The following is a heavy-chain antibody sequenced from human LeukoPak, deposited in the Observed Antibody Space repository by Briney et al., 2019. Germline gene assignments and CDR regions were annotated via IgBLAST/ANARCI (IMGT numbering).Heavy chain of an antibody. CDR3: ANDHTPNWGPGYFDF. CDR1: GFTFSSYV. Sequence: GGSLRLSCAASGFTFSSYVMTWVRQAPGKGLEWVSGISDSGGSTYYADSVKGRFTISRDNSKNTLYLHMNSLRAEDTAVYYCANDHTPNWGPGYFDFWGQGILVTVSS. CDR2: ISDSGGST. J-gene: IGHJ4*02. D-gene: IGHD7-27*01. V-gene: IGHV3-23*01.